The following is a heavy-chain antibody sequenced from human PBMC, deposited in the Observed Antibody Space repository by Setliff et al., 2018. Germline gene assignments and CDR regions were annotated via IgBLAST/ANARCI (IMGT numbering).Heavy chain of an antibody. CDR2: IYSRGST. J-gene: IGHJ4*02. V-gene: IGHV4-61*02. CDR3: GGLRGVYGPLDH. D-gene: IGHD6-13*01. Sequence: SETLSLTCTVSGGSINSGSYYWSWIRQPAGKGLEWIGRIYSRGSTYYNPSLKSRVTISVDTSKNRFSLKLSSVTAADTAVYYCGGLRGVYGPLDHWGRERWSPSPQ. CDR1: GGSINSGSYY.